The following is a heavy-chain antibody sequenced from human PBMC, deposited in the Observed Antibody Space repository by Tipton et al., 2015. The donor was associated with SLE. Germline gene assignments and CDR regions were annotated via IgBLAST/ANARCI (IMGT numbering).Heavy chain of an antibody. Sequence: TLSLTCTVSGDSIRIYYWSWIRQPAGKGLEWIGRLFPGGNTNYNPSRQGRVTMSVDTSKKQFSLTLSSVTAADTAVYFCATSAYSSSSDAFDFWGPGTMVSVSS. CDR3: ATSAYSSSSDAFDF. CDR1: GDSIRIYY. CDR2: LFPGGNT. D-gene: IGHD6-6*01. V-gene: IGHV4-4*07. J-gene: IGHJ3*01.